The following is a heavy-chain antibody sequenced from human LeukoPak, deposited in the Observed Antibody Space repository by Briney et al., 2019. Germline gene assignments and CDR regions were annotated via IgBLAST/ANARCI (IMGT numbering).Heavy chain of an antibody. CDR2: ISGSGANT. Sequence: GGSLRLSCAASGFTFSNYAMRWVRQAPGRGLEWVSTISGSGANTYYADSVKGRCTISRDNSKNTLYLQMNSLRADDTAIYYCAKGRALEVVAAFNYWGQGTVVTASS. J-gene: IGHJ4*02. D-gene: IGHD2-15*01. V-gene: IGHV3-23*01. CDR3: AKGRALEVVAAFNY. CDR1: GFTFSNYA.